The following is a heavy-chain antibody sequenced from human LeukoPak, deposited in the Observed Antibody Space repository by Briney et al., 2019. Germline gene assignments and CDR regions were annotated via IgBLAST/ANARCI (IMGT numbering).Heavy chain of an antibody. J-gene: IGHJ4*02. V-gene: IGHV3-49*04. Sequence: GGSLRLSCAASGFTFSSYAMSWVRQAPGKGLEWVGFIRSKAYGGTTEYAASVKGRFTISRDDSKSIAYLQMNSLKTEDTAVYYCTRDSLRGYSYGYFDCWGQGTLVTVSS. D-gene: IGHD5-18*01. CDR1: GFTFSSYA. CDR3: TRDSLRGYSYGYFDC. CDR2: IRSKAYGGTT.